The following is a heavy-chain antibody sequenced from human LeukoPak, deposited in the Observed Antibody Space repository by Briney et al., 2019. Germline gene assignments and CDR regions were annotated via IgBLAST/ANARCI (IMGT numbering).Heavy chain of an antibody. CDR2: ISYDGSNK. CDR1: GFTFSSYA. D-gene: IGHD3-10*01. J-gene: IGHJ4*02. V-gene: IGHV3-30-3*01. CDR3: ARAVTMVRGVINSPHFDY. Sequence: PGGSLRLSCAASGFTFSSYAMHWVRQAPGKGLEWVAVISYDGSNKYYADSVKGRFTISRDNSKNTLYLQMNSLRAEDTAVYYCARAVTMVRGVINSPHFDYWGQGTLVTVSS.